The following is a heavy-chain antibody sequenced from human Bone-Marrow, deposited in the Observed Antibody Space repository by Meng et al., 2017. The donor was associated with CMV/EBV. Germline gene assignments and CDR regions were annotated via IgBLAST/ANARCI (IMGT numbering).Heavy chain of an antibody. J-gene: IGHJ5*02. D-gene: IGHD6-13*01. Sequence: LRLSCAISGDSVSSNSAAWNWIRQSPSRGLEWLGRTYYRSKWYNDYAVSVKSRITINPDTSKNQFSLQLNSVTPEDTAVYYCARDLGIAWGNWFDPWGHGTLVTVSS. CDR2: TYYRSKWYN. CDR3: ARDLGIAWGNWFDP. CDR1: GDSVSSNSAA. V-gene: IGHV6-1*01.